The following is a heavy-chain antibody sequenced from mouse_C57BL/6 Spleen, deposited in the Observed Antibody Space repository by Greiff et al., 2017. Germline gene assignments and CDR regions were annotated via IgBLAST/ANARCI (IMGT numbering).Heavy chain of an antibody. J-gene: IGHJ3*01. CDR2: INPNNGGT. Sequence: VQLQQSGPELVKPGASVKISCKASGYTFTDYYMNWVKQSHGKSLEWIGDINPNNGGTSYNQKFKGKATWTVDKSASTAYMELRSLTSEDSAVYYCARSRNYGNPWFAYWGQGTLVTVSA. CDR3: ARSRNYGNPWFAY. V-gene: IGHV1-26*01. CDR1: GYTFTDYY. D-gene: IGHD2-1*01.